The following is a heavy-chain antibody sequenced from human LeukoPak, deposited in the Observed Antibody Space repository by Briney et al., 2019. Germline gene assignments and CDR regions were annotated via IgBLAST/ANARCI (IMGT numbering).Heavy chain of an antibody. Sequence: GASVKVSCKASGYTFTSYAISWVRQAPGQGLEWMGGIIPIFGTANYAQKFQGRVTITADESTSTAYMELSSLRSEDTAVYYCARDPNYGDYGGFDYWGQGTLVTVSS. V-gene: IGHV1-69*13. D-gene: IGHD4-17*01. CDR2: IIPIFGTA. CDR1: GYTFTSYA. J-gene: IGHJ4*02. CDR3: ARDPNYGDYGGFDY.